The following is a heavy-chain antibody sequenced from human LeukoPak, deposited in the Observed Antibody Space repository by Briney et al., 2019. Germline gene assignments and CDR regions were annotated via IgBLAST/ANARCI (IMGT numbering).Heavy chain of an antibody. CDR2: LYYSGST. D-gene: IGHD4-23*01. Sequence: SETLSLTCTVSDGSISNSNYYWGWIRQSPGKGLQWIGSLYYSGSTFYNPSLKSRVTISVDTPKNQFSLKLSSVTAADTAVYYCARSVVTLYWYFDLWGRGTLVTVSS. CDR3: ARSVVTLYWYFDL. CDR1: DGSISNSNYY. V-gene: IGHV4-39*01. J-gene: IGHJ2*01.